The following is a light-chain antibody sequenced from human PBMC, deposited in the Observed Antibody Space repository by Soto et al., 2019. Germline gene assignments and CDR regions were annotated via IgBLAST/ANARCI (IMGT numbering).Light chain of an antibody. J-gene: IGKJ4*01. Sequence: DIVMTQSPDSLVVSLGERATINCRSSQNILNSPDKRNYLAWYQQKSGQPPKLLIYWASTRESGVPVRFSGSGSAKNFTLTIRSLKAEEVAVYSCRQYYSAPQITFGGGPKVEIK. CDR1: QNILNSPDKRNY. CDR2: WAS. CDR3: RQYYSAPQIT. V-gene: IGKV4-1*01.